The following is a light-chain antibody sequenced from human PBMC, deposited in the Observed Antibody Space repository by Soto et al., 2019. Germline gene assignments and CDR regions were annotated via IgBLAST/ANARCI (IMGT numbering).Light chain of an antibody. CDR1: QSVGYH. CDR3: QQRSNWPPVT. Sequence: EIMYTQSAATLSLSPAERATLSCSASQSVGYHLAWYQQKPGQAPRLLIYDASNRATGIPARFSGSGSGTDFTLAISSLEPEDFAVYYCQQRSNWPPVTFGGVGKVDI. CDR2: DAS. J-gene: IGKJ4*01. V-gene: IGKV3-11*01.